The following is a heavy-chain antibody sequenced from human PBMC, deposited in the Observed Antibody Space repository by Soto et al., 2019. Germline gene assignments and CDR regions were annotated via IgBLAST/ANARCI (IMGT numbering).Heavy chain of an antibody. D-gene: IGHD2-2*01. CDR1: GYIFTGYY. Sequence: GASVKVSFKASGYIFTGYYINWVRQAPGQGLEWMGWINPNSGDTSFLQKFQGRVSMTTDTSINTAYMELSRVTSDDTAVYYCARPFCSSNSCHNWFDSWGQGTLVTVSS. J-gene: IGHJ5*01. V-gene: IGHV1-2*02. CDR2: INPNSGDT. CDR3: ARPFCSSNSCHNWFDS.